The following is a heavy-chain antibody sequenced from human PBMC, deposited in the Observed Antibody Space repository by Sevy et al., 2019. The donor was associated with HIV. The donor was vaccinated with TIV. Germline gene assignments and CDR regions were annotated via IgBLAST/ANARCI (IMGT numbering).Heavy chain of an antibody. V-gene: IGHV1-18*01. Sequence: ASVKVSCKASGYTFTSYGISWVRQAPGQGLEWMGWISAYNGNTNYAQKLQGRVTMTTDTSTSTAYMELRSLGSDDTAVYYCARDRSGGPVGATYYWGQGTLVTVSS. J-gene: IGHJ4*02. D-gene: IGHD1-26*01. CDR1: GYTFTSYG. CDR2: ISAYNGNT. CDR3: ARDRSGGPVGATYY.